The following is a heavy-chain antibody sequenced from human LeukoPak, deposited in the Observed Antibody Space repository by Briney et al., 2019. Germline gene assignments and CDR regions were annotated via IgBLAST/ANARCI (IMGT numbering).Heavy chain of an antibody. CDR2: IYTSGST. D-gene: IGHD1-26*01. CDR3: ARNAPGGWFDP. V-gene: IGHV4-61*02. J-gene: IGHJ5*02. Sequence: SETLSLTCTVSGGSISSGSYYWSWIRQPAGKGLEWIGRIYTSGSTNYNPSLKSRVTISVDTSKNQFSLKLSSVTAADTAVYYCARNAPGGWFDPWGQGTLVTVSS. CDR1: GGSISSGSYY.